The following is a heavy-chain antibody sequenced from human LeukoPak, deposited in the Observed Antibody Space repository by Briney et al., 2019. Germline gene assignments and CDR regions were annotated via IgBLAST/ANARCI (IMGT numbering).Heavy chain of an antibody. CDR3: AANYYDSSGYYTPSFDY. D-gene: IGHD3-22*01. CDR2: IYYSGST. J-gene: IGHJ4*02. CDR1: GGSISSYY. Sequence: PSETLSLTCTVSGGSISSYYWSWIRQPPGKELEWIGYIYYSGSTNYNPSLKSRVTISVDTSKNQFSLKLSSVTAADTAVYYCAANYYDSSGYYTPSFDYWGQGTLVTVSS. V-gene: IGHV4-59*01.